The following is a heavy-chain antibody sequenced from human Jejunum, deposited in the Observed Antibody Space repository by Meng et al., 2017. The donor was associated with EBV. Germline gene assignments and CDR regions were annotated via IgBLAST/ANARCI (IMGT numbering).Heavy chain of an antibody. J-gene: IGHJ4*02. Sequence: VQLQGSGPGVVKASRTLSLPCNVSGGTVSSGCYEWSWLRQPPGKGLEWIGYIYNSESTNYKSSLKSRVTRSADTSKNQFSLRLSSVTXADTAVXYCARDQNGSYFAYWGQGTLVTVSS. D-gene: IGHD1-26*01. CDR1: GGTVSSGCYE. CDR3: ARDQNGSYFAY. V-gene: IGHV4-61*01. CDR2: IYNSEST.